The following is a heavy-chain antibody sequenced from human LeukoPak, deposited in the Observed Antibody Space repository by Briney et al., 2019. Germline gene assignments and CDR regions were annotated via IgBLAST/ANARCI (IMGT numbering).Heavy chain of an antibody. CDR3: ARLGGSSGWYVGSYYMDV. V-gene: IGHV4-4*07. J-gene: IGHJ6*03. CDR2: IYTSGST. Sequence: SETLSLTCTVSGGSFSSYYWSWIRQPAGKGLEWIGRIYTSGSTNYNPSLKSRVTISVDKSKNQFSLKLSSVTAADTAVYYCARLGGSSGWYVGSYYMDVWGKGTTVTVSS. D-gene: IGHD6-13*01. CDR1: GGSFSSYY.